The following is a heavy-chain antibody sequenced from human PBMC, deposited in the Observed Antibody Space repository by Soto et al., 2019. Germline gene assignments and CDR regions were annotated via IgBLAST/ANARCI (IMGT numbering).Heavy chain of an antibody. J-gene: IGHJ5*02. V-gene: IGHV3-23*01. CDR3: AKGGDSSSWKNWFDP. D-gene: IGHD6-13*01. CDR1: GFTFSNYA. CDR2: ISGSGSSI. Sequence: EVQLLESGGGLVQPGGSLRLSCAASGFTFSNYAMTWVRQAPGKGLEWVSGISGSGSSINYADSVKGRFTISRDNSKNTVYLQMNSLRAEDTAVYYCAKGGDSSSWKNWFDPWGQGTLVTVSS.